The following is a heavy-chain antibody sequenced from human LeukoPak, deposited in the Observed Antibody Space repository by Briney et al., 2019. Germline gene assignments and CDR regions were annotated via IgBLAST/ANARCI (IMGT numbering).Heavy chain of an antibody. V-gene: IGHV3-21*01. CDR3: ARSNPNYDSYYFDY. D-gene: IGHD3-3*01. Sequence: GGSLRLSCAASRFTFSSYSMNWVRQAPGKGLEWVSSISSSSYIYYADSVKGRFTISRDNAKNSLYLQMNSLRAEDTAVYYCARSNPNYDSYYFDYWGQGTLVTVSS. CDR2: ISSSSYI. J-gene: IGHJ4*02. CDR1: RFTFSSYS.